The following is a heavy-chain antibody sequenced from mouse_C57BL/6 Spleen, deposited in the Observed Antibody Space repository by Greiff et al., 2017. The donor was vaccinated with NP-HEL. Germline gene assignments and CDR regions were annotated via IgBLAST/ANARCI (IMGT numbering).Heavy chain of an antibody. V-gene: IGHV1-55*01. D-gene: IGHD2-4*01. CDR2: IYPGSGST. Sequence: QVQLQQPGAELVKPGASVKMSCKASGYTFTSYWITWVKQRPGQGLEWIGDIYPGSGSTNYNEKFKSKATLTVDTSSSTAYMQLSSLTSEDSAVYYCARGGDDYDPFAYWGQGTLVTVSA. CDR1: GYTFTSYW. J-gene: IGHJ3*01. CDR3: ARGGDDYDPFAY.